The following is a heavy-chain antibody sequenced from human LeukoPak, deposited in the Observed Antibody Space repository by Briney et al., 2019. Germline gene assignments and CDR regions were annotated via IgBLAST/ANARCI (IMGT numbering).Heavy chain of an antibody. J-gene: IGHJ5*02. V-gene: IGHV3-11*05. Sequence: GGSLRLSCAASGFTFSDYYMSWIRQAPGKGLEWVSYISSSSSYTNYADSVKGRFTISRDSAKNSLYLQMNSLRAEDTAVYYCARANTLDIVVVPAALDPWGQGTLVTVSS. CDR3: ARANTLDIVVVPAALDP. CDR2: ISSSSSYT. CDR1: GFTFSDYY. D-gene: IGHD2-2*03.